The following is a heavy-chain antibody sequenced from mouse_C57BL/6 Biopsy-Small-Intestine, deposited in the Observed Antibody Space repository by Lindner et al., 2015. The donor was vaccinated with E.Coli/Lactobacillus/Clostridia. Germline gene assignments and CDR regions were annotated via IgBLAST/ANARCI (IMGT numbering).Heavy chain of an antibody. D-gene: IGHD2-2*01. Sequence: HGMSLEWIGYINPNSGGPTYNQKFRGKATLTVNKSSSTAHMELHSLTSEESAVYYCAPNGYDFDYWGQGTTLTVSS. J-gene: IGHJ2*01. CDR3: APNGYDFDY. V-gene: IGHV1-22*01. CDR2: INPNSGGP.